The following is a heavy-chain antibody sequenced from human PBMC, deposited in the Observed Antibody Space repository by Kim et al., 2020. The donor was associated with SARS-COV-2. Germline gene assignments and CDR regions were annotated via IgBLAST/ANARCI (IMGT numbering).Heavy chain of an antibody. V-gene: IGHV4-59*11. CDR3: ARADYYDKKIDL. CDR2: VHWSGRT. D-gene: IGHD3-22*01. CDR1: GGSIRSHN. J-gene: IGHJ2*01. Sequence: SETLSLTCSVPGGSIRSHNWSWVRQPPGKGLEWIGYVHWSGRTNYNPSLKSRVTISVDTSKNQVSLKLSSLTAADTAVYYCARADYYDKKIDLWGRGTLATVSS.